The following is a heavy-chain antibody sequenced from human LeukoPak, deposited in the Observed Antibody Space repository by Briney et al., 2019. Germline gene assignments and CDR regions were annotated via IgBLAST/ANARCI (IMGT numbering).Heavy chain of an antibody. J-gene: IGHJ4*02. CDR2: ISADNGNT. CDR1: GYTFTSYG. CDR3: AREVRIQLWDY. D-gene: IGHD5-18*01. Sequence: GASVKVSCKASGYTFTSYGISWVRQAPGQGLEWMGWISADNGNTNYAQKLQGRVTMTTDTSTSTAYMELRSPRSDDTAVYYCAREVRIQLWDYWGQGTLVTVSS. V-gene: IGHV1-18*01.